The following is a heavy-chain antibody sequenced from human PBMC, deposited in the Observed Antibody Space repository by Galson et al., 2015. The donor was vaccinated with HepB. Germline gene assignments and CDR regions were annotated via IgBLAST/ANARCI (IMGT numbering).Heavy chain of an antibody. J-gene: IGHJ4*02. CDR1: GYTFTSYC. D-gene: IGHD6-13*01. Sequence: SVKVSCKASGYTFTSYCISWVRQAPGQGLEWMGWINAYNGNTNYAQKLQGRVTMTTDTSTSTAYMELRSLRSNDTAVYYCARDNVSRGSGSWYDYWGQGTLVTVSS. V-gene: IGHV1-18*01. CDR2: INAYNGNT. CDR3: ARDNVSRGSGSWYDY.